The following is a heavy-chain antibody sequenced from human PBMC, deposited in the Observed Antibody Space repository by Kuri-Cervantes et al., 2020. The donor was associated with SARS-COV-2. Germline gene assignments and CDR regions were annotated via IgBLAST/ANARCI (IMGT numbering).Heavy chain of an antibody. CDR2: TYPGDSDT. CDR1: GYSFTSYW. V-gene: IGHV5-51*01. J-gene: IGHJ4*02. CDR3: ARSSTPSVVIATSPLDY. Sequence: GGSLRLSCKGSGYSFTSYWIGWVRQMPGKGLEWMGITYPGDSDTRYSPSFQGQVTISADKSISTAYLQWSSLKASDTAMYYCARSSTPSVVIATSPLDYWGQGTLVTVSS. D-gene: IGHD2-21*01.